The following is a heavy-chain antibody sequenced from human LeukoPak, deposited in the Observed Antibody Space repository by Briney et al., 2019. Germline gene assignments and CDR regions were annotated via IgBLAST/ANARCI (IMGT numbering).Heavy chain of an antibody. V-gene: IGHV3-23*01. D-gene: IGHD3-22*01. CDR1: GFTFSSYS. CDR3: AKAMNYYDSSGDDALHI. CDR2: ISGSGGST. J-gene: IGHJ3*02. Sequence: PGGSLRLSCAASGFTFSSYSMNWVRQAPGKGLEWVSGISGSGGSTYYADSVKGRFTISRDNSKNTLYLQMNSLRAEDTAVYYCAKAMNYYDSSGDDALHIWGQGTMVTVSS.